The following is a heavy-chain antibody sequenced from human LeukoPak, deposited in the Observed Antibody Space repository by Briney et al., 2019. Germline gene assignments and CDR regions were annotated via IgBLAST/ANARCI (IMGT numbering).Heavy chain of an antibody. J-gene: IGHJ4*02. CDR3: ARESDYVWGSYRSYYFDY. CDR2: IYSGGST. Sequence: GSLRPSCATSGFTVSRNYMSRVRQAPGKGLELVSGIYSGGSTYYAESVKGRFTISRDNSKNTLYLQMNSLRAEDTAVYYCARESDYVWGSYRSYYFDYWGQGTLVTVSS. CDR1: GFTVSRNY. V-gene: IGHV3-53*01. D-gene: IGHD3-16*02.